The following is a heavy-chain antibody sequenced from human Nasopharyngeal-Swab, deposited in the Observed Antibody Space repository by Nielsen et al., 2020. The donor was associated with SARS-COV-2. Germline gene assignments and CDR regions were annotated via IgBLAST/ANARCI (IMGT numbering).Heavy chain of an antibody. Sequence: GESLKISCTASGFSFNNYGMHWVRQAPGKGLGWVAVISYEGSKKFYAESVEGRFTISRDYSKSTLYLQMDSLRTEDTAMYYCAKANVLFWFGQFKNDGFDIWGQGTMVTVSS. D-gene: IGHD3-10*01. CDR1: GFSFNNYG. J-gene: IGHJ3*02. V-gene: IGHV3-30*18. CDR2: ISYEGSKK. CDR3: AKANVLFWFGQFKNDGFDI.